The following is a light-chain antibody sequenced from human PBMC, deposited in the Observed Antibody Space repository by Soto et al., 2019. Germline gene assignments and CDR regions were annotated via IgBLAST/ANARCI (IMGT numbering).Light chain of an antibody. CDR2: DAS. V-gene: IGKV1-5*01. CDR3: QQHWTFSKT. CDR1: QNLGTN. J-gene: IGKJ1*01. Sequence: DVQLTQSPSTLSAFVGDSVTITCRASQNLGTNFAWYQQKPGKAPKLLIHDASRLQGGVPSRFRGSGRGREVTLTITSLQPDDVAADYCQQHWTFSKTFGQGTRVEIK.